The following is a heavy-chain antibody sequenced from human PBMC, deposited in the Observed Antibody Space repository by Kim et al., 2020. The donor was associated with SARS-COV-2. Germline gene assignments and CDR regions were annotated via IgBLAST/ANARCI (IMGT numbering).Heavy chain of an antibody. CDR3: ARQTLFDY. V-gene: IGHV3-48*02. CDR2: SNTV. Sequence: SNTVYYADSVKGRFTIARDNAKNSLYLQMNSLRDEDTAVYYCARQTLFDYWGQGTLVTVSS. J-gene: IGHJ4*02.